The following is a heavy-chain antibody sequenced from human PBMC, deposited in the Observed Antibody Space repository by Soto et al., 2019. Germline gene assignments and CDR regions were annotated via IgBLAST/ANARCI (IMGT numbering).Heavy chain of an antibody. Sequence: QGQLVQSGGEVKKPGASVTVSCKASGYTFINYHITWVRQAPGQGLEWMAWINTYNGMTDYAQKFQGRVTMTRDTATSTAYMELRNRGSDDKAVYFCAKSPRGEMATDWGQGTLVTVSS. D-gene: IGHD5-12*01. V-gene: IGHV1-18*01. CDR3: AKSPRGEMATD. J-gene: IGHJ4*02. CDR2: INTYNGMT. CDR1: GYTFINYH.